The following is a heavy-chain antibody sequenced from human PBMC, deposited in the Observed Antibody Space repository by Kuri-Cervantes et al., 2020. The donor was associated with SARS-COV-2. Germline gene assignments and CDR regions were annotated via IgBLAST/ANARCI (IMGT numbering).Heavy chain of an antibody. D-gene: IGHD1-26*01. CDR2: TYWDDDK. CDR1: GFSLTTSDVG. CDR3: AHLKREGPFDM. J-gene: IGHJ3*02. V-gene: IGHV2-5*02. Sequence: SGPTLVKPTQTLTLTCTFSGFSLTTSDVGVSWVRQSPGKALEWLALTYWDDDKRYSPSLKRRVTITKDTSKNQVVLTMTNMDPVDTGTYYCAHLKREGPFDMWGQGTMVTVSS.